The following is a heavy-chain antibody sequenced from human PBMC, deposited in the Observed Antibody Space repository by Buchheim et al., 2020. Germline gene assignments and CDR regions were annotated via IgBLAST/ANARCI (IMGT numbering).Heavy chain of an antibody. V-gene: IGHV4-39*02. CDR2: IYYGVST. Sequence: RQSGPGLVKTSETLSVTCSVSGGSISSRDYYWVWIRQPAGRGLEWIGSIYYGVSTNYNPSLKSRVSTSGDTFRHHFSLKLNSMAAADTAIYYCARRLAGKNHFDYWGRGTL. CDR3: ARRLAGKNHFDY. D-gene: IGHD3-10*01. CDR1: GGSISSRDYY. J-gene: IGHJ4*01.